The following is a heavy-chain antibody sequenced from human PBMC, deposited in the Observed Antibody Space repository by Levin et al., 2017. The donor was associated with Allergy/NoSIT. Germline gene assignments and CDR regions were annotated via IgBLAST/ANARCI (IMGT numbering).Heavy chain of an antibody. D-gene: IGHD5-18*01. J-gene: IGHJ4*01. V-gene: IGHV4-31*03. Sequence: PSETLSLTCTVSGGTVSSGVYHWTWIRQHPGEGLEWIGYISYTGTTYYNPSLKSRVAISLDTSKNQFSLSLSSVTAADAAVYYCAGHAYSYGNFDYWGQGTLVTVSS. CDR2: ISYTGTT. CDR1: GGTVSSGVYH. CDR3: AGHAYSYGNFDY.